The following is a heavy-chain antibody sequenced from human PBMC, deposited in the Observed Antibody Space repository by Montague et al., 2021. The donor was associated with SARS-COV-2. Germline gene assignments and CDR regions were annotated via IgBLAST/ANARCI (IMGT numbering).Heavy chain of an antibody. D-gene: IGHD3-9*01. CDR1: GFTFSSYS. CDR2: ISKISDYI. V-gene: IGHV3-21*04. Sequence: SLRLSCAASGFTFSSYSINWVRQAPGKGLEWVSSISKISDYIYYADSVKGRFTISRDNAENSLYLQMNSLRAEDTAVYYCANRGVRYFDAQGVWYYFDYWGQGTLVTVSS. CDR3: ANRGVRYFDAQGVWYYFDY. J-gene: IGHJ4*02.